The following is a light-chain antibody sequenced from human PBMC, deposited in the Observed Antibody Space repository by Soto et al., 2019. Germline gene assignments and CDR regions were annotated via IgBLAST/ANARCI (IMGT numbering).Light chain of an antibody. CDR3: QQRTNWPPYP. CDR2: DAS. V-gene: IGKV3-11*01. Sequence: EIVLTQSPATLSLSPGERATLSCRASQSVGSYLAWYQHKPGQAPRLLIYDASNRASGIPARFSGSGSGTDFTLTISSLEPKDFAVYYCQQRTNWPPYPFGQGTKVDNK. J-gene: IGKJ2*01. CDR1: QSVGSY.